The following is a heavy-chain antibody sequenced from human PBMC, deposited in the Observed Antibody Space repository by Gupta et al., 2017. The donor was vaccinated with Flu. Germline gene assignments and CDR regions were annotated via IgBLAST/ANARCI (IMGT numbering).Heavy chain of an antibody. CDR1: GFTFSESA. CDR3: AKDYSYGYSHIY. J-gene: IGHJ4*02. CDR2: ISATGGIT. V-gene: IGHV3-23*01. D-gene: IGHD5-18*01. Sequence: VQLLSSGGGLVEPGGSLILSCAASGFTFSESALGWVRRAPGKGLVWVSVISATGGITYYAGSVKGRFTISRYSSKNTLFLQMNSLRAEDTAVYYWAKDYSYGYSHIYWGQGTLVTVSS.